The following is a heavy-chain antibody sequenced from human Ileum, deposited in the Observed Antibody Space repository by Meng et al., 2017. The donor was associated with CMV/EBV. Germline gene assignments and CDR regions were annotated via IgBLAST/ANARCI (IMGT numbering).Heavy chain of an antibody. CDR2: SCYSGST. CDR1: GGSISSGGYS. V-gene: IGHV4-31*03. D-gene: IGHD4-11*01. J-gene: IGHJ4*02. Sequence: CTVSGGSISSGGYSWGWIRQRPGRGLEWIRYSCYSGSTYYNPALKSRVTISVDTSKNQFSLKLSSVTAADTAVYYCMRGTLEDYPFDYWGQGTLVTVSS. CDR3: MRGTLEDYPFDY.